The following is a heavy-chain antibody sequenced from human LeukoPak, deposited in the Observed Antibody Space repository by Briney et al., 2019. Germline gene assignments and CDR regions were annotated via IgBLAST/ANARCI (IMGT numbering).Heavy chain of an antibody. V-gene: IGHV4-39*01. D-gene: IGHD3-10*01. CDR3: ARQTKLRFADI. Sequence: SSETLSLTCTVSGGSISSSSYYWGWIRQPPGKGLEWIGSIYYSGSTYYNPSLKSRVTISVDTSKNQFSLKLSSVTAADTAVYYCARQTKLRFADIWGQGTMVTVSS. CDR2: IYYSGST. CDR1: GGSISSSSYY. J-gene: IGHJ3*02.